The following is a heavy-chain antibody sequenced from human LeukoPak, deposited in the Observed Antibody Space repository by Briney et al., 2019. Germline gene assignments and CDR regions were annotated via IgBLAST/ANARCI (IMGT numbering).Heavy chain of an antibody. J-gene: IGHJ4*02. Sequence: GGSLRLSCAASGFTFSSYEMNWVRQAPGKGLEWVSYISSSGSTIYYADSVKGRFTISRDNAKDSLYLQMNSLRAEDTAVYYCASFPTTVADDYFDYWGQGTLVTVSS. CDR3: ASFPTTVADDYFDY. CDR2: ISSSGSTI. V-gene: IGHV3-48*03. CDR1: GFTFSSYE. D-gene: IGHD4-17*01.